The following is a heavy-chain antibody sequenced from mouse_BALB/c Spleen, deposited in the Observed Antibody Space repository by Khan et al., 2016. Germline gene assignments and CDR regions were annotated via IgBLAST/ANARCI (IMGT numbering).Heavy chain of an antibody. J-gene: IGHJ2*01. D-gene: IGHD2-3*01. CDR3: ARGGYYDY. V-gene: IGHV3-2*02. CDR2: ISYSGST. Sequence: EVQLQESGPGLVKPSQSLSLTCTVTGYSITSDYAWNWIRQFPGNKLEWMGYISYSGSTSYNPSLTSRISITRDKSKNQFFLQLNSVTTEDTATYYCARGGYYDYWAQGTTLTVSS. CDR1: GYSITSDYA.